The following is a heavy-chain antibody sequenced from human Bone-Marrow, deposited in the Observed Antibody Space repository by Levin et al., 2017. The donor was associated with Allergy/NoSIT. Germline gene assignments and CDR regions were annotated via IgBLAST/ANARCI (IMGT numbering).Heavy chain of an antibody. CDR1: GFTFSSYG. D-gene: IGHD3-10*01. CDR3: ARDSSGESHAFDI. J-gene: IGHJ3*02. Sequence: PGGSLRLSCAASGFTFSSYGMHWVRQAPGKGLEWVAVIWYDGSYKYYADSVKGRFTISRDNSKNTLYLQMNSLTAEDTAVYYCARDSSGESHAFDIWGQGTMVIVSS. CDR2: IWYDGSYK. V-gene: IGHV3-33*01.